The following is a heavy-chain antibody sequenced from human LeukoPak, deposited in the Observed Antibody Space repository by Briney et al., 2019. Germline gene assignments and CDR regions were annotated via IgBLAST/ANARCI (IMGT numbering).Heavy chain of an antibody. Sequence: PSETLSLTCAVYGGSFSGYYWSWIRQPPGKGLEWIGEINHSGSTNYNPSLKSRVTISLDTSKNQFSLKLSSVTAADTAVYYCARGPLAVDTAMVYPDYWGQGTLVTVSS. CDR1: GGSFSGYY. CDR2: INHSGST. V-gene: IGHV4-34*01. J-gene: IGHJ4*02. CDR3: ARGPLAVDTAMVYPDY. D-gene: IGHD5-18*01.